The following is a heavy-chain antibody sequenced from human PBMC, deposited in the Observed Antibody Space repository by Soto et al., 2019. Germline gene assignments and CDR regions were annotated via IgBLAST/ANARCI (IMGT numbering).Heavy chain of an antibody. D-gene: IGHD6-19*01. J-gene: IGHJ4*02. Sequence: QVQLVQSGAEVKKPGSSVKVSCKASGGTFSSYAISWVRQAPGQGLEWMGGIIPIFGTANYAQKFQGRVTITADESTSTAYMELSSLRSEDTAVYYCAKDPLSYSVWFQRGVDYWGQGTLVTVSS. V-gene: IGHV1-69*01. CDR2: IIPIFGTA. CDR1: GGTFSSYA. CDR3: AKDPLSYSVWFQRGVDY.